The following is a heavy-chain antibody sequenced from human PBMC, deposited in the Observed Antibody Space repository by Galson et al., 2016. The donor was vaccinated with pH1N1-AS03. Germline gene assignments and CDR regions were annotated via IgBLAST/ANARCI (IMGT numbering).Heavy chain of an antibody. V-gene: IGHV1-3*03. CDR3: ARAGLASYGMDV. Sequence: SVKVSCKASGYNFRSYVIHWVRQAPGQRLEWMGWINTGNANTKYSEDFQGRVTFTRDTSASTVYMELSSLRSGDMAVFYCARAGLASYGMDVWGQGTTVIVSS. CDR2: INTGNANT. J-gene: IGHJ6*02. D-gene: IGHD3/OR15-3a*01. CDR1: GYNFRSYV.